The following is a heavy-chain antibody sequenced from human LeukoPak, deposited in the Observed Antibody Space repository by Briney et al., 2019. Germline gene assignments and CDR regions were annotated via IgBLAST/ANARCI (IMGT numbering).Heavy chain of an antibody. CDR2: ISSSGDTT. V-gene: IGHV3-23*01. CDR1: GFTFSNYA. Sequence: GGSLRLSCAASGFTFSNYAMNWVRQAPGKGPEWVSAISSSGDTTYYADSVKGRFTISRDNSKNTLYLQMNSLRAEDTAVYYCANPYRGNYYLGDYWGQGTLVTVPS. CDR3: ANPYRGNYYLGDY. J-gene: IGHJ4*02. D-gene: IGHD1-26*01.